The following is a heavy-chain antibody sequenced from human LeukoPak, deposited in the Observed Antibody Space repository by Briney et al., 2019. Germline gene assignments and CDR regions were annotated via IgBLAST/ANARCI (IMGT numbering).Heavy chain of an antibody. CDR3: ARGRDGYNSGAFDI. CDR2: ISSSGSTI. Sequence: GGSLRLSCAASGFTFSDYYMSWIRQAPGKGLEWVSYISSSGSTIYYADSVKGRFTISRDSAKNPLYLQMNSLRAEDTAVYSCARGRDGYNSGAFDIWGQGTMVTVSS. V-gene: IGHV3-11*04. J-gene: IGHJ3*02. CDR1: GFTFSDYY. D-gene: IGHD5-24*01.